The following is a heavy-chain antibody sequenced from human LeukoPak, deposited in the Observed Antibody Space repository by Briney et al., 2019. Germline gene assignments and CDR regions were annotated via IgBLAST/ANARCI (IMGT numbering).Heavy chain of an antibody. D-gene: IGHD3-16*01. CDR1: GFTFSSYW. CDR2: INHNGNVN. CDR3: ARGGGLDV. Sequence: GGSLRLSCAASGFTFSSYWMNWARQAPGKGLEWVASINHNGNVNYYVDSVKGRFTISRDNAKNSLYLQMSNLRAEDTAVYFCARGGGLDVWAKGPRSPSP. V-gene: IGHV3-7*03. J-gene: IGHJ6*02.